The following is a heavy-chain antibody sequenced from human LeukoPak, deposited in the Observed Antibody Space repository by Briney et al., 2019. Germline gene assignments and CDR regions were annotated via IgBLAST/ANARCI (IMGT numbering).Heavy chain of an antibody. D-gene: IGHD6-13*01. V-gene: IGHV1-2*02. CDR2: INPNSGGT. J-gene: IGHJ4*02. CDR3: ARDRVGSSWSFDY. CDR1: GYTFTGYY. Sequence: ASVKVSFKASGYTFTGYYLHWVRQAPAQGLEWMGWINPNSGGTNYAQTFQGRVTMTRDTSISTAYMELSRLRSDDTAVYYCARDRVGSSWSFDYWGQGTLVTVSS.